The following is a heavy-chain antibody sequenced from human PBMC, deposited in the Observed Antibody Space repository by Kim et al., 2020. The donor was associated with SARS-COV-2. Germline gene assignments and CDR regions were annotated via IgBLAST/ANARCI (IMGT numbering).Heavy chain of an antibody. D-gene: IGHD3-16*01. J-gene: IGHJ4*02. V-gene: IGHV3-20*01. CDR1: GFTFDDYG. CDR3: VRGYAGGPFDL. CDR2: INRNSDST. Sequence: GGSLRLSCAASGFTFDDYGMSWVRQAPGKGLEWVPGINRNSDSTGYADSVKGRFTISRDNAKNSLFLQMNSPRAEDTALYHCVRGYAGGPFDLWGQGTL.